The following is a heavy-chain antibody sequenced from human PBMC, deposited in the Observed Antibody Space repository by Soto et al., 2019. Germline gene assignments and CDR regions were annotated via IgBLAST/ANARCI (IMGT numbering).Heavy chain of an antibody. V-gene: IGHV1-46*01. J-gene: IGHJ4*02. D-gene: IGHD3-9*01. CDR1: GGTFSSYT. CDR3: ARQQDILTGYYY. CDR2: INPSDGST. Sequence: ASVKVSCKASGGTFSSYTISWVRQAPGQGLEWMGIINPSDGSTSYAQKFQGRVTMTRDTSASTVYMELSSLTSEDTAVYYCARQQDILTGYYYWGQGTLVTVSS.